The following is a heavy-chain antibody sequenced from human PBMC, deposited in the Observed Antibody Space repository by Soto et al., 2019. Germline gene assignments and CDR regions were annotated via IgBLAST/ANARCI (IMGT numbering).Heavy chain of an antibody. CDR1: GGTFSSYA. Sequence: QVQLVQSGAEVKKPGSSVKVSCKASGGTFSSYAISWVRQAPGQGLEWMGGIIPIVGAANYAQNFHGRVTITADKSTSTAYMELSSLRSEDTAVYYCARGGGAASAKDDAFDIWGQGTMVTVSS. D-gene: IGHD6-13*01. CDR2: IIPIVGAA. J-gene: IGHJ3*02. V-gene: IGHV1-69*06. CDR3: ARGGGAASAKDDAFDI.